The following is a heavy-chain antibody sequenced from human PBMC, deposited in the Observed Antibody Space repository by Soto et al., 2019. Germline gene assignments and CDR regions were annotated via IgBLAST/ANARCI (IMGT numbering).Heavy chain of an antibody. CDR2: IWDDGSNK. D-gene: IGHD6-19*01. V-gene: IGHV3-33*01. J-gene: IGHJ4*02. CDR1: GFTFSSYG. CDR3: ARDRYSSGWYDLDY. Sequence: QVQLVESGGGVVQPGRSLRLSCAASGFTFSSYGMHWVRQAPGKGLEWVAVIWDDGSNKYYADSVKGRFTISRDNSKNPLYLQINSLRAEDTAVYYCARDRYSSGWYDLDYWGQGTLVTVSS.